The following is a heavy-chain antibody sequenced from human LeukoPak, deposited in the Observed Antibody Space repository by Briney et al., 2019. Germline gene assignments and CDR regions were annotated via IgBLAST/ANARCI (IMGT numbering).Heavy chain of an antibody. Sequence: PEGSLRLSCAASGFTFSDYWMHWVRQVPGKGLVWVSRINTSGSGTTYADYVKGRFTISRDNAKNTLYLQMDSLRAEDTGVYYCARSNHADDFWGQGTLVTVSS. D-gene: IGHD1-14*01. CDR1: GFTFSDYW. V-gene: IGHV3-74*03. CDR3: ARSNHADDF. J-gene: IGHJ4*02. CDR2: INTSGSGT.